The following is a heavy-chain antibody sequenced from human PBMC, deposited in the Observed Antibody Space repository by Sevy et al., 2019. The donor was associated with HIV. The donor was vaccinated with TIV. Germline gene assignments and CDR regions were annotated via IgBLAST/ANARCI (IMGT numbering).Heavy chain of an antibody. V-gene: IGHV3-33*01. CDR2: IWYGGSNK. CDR1: GFTFSSYG. Sequence: GGSLRLSCAASGFTFSSYGMHWVRQAPGKGLEWVAIIWYGGSNKKYADSVKGRFSISRDNSKNMLYLQMNGLRAEDTAVYYCAREGIAVAGIGYYFDYWGQGTLVTVSS. D-gene: IGHD6-19*01. J-gene: IGHJ4*02. CDR3: AREGIAVAGIGYYFDY.